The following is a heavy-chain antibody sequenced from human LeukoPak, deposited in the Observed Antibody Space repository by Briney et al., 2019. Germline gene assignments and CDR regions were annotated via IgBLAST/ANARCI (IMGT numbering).Heavy chain of an antibody. D-gene: IGHD1-26*01. CDR2: INHSGST. Sequence: SETLSLTCAVYGGSFSGYYWSWIRKPPGKGLEWIGEINHSGSTNYNPSLKSRVTISVDTSKNQFSLKLSSVTAADTAVYYCARSKRRGSSPVPGLDYWGQGTLVTVSS. J-gene: IGHJ4*02. CDR3: ARSKRRGSSPVPGLDY. V-gene: IGHV4-34*01. CDR1: GGSFSGYY.